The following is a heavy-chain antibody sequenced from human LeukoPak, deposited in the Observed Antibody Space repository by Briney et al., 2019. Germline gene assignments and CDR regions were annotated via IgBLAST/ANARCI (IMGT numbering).Heavy chain of an antibody. CDR3: ARGGKSSGWYPRWGYFQH. V-gene: IGHV4-34*01. J-gene: IGHJ1*01. D-gene: IGHD6-19*01. CDR1: GGSFSGYY. CDR2: INHSGST. Sequence: SETLSLTCAVYGGSFSGYYWSRIRQPPGKGLEWIGEINHSGSTNYNPSLKSRVTISVDTSKNQFSLKLSSVTAADTAVYYCARGGKSSGWYPRWGYFQHWGQGTLVTVSS.